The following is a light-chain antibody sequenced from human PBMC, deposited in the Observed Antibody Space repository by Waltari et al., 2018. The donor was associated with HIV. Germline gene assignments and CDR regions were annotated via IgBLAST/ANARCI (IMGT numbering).Light chain of an antibody. J-gene: IGKJ5*01. CDR1: QSVVNNY. Sequence: TQSPGTLSLSPGETVALSCRASQSVVNNYLAWYQQRPGQSPKLIIYDASKRATGIPDRFSGSGSGTHFSLTINRLDPEDFAVYFCQQYGGSPPITFGQGTRLEIK. CDR2: DAS. V-gene: IGKV3-20*01. CDR3: QQYGGSPPIT.